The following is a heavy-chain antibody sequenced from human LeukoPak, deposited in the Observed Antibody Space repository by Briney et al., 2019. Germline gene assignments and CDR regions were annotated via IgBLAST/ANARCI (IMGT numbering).Heavy chain of an antibody. CDR2: INPNSGGT. D-gene: IGHD6-19*01. J-gene: IGHJ4*02. CDR1: GYTFTDYY. CDR3: ASVSGRTSGILAVAGPTAFDY. V-gene: IGHV1-2*02. Sequence: SVKVSCKASGYTFTDYYIHWVRQAPGQGLEWMGWINPNSGGTNYAQKFQGRVTMTRDTSISTAYMELSRLRSDDTAVYYCASVSGRTSGILAVAGPTAFDYWGQGTLVNVS.